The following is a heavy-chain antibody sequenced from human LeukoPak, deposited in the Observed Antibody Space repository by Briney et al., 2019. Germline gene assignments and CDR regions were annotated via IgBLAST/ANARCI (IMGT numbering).Heavy chain of an antibody. CDR2: IYYSGST. J-gene: IGHJ5*02. D-gene: IGHD3-10*01. CDR3: ARKPVRFDSNWFDP. V-gene: IGHV4-31*03. Sequence: PSETLSLTCTVSGGSISSGGYYWSWIRQHPGKGLEWIGYIYYSGSTYYNPSLKSRVTISVDMSKNQFSLKLSSVTAADTAVYYCARKPVRFDSNWFDPWGQGTLVTVSS. CDR1: GGSISSGGYY.